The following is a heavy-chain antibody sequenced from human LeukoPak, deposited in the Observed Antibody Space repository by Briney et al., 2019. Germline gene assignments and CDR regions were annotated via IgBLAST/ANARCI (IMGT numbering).Heavy chain of an antibody. CDR2: ISGSAAST. V-gene: IGHV3-23*01. CDR3: AKALKWLPYYYYGMDV. D-gene: IGHD3-3*01. J-gene: IGHJ6*02. Sequence: GGSLRLSCAASGFIFSNYLISWVRQAPGKGLEWVSGISGSAASTYYADSVKGRFTISRDNSKNTLYLQMNSLRAEDTAVYYCAKALKWLPYYYYGMDVWGQGTTVTVSS. CDR1: GFIFSNYL.